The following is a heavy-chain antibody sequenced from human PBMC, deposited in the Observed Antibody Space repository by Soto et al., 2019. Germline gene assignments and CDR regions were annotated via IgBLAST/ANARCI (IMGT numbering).Heavy chain of an antibody. V-gene: IGHV4-59*01. CDR3: ARETVDGDWFDP. CDR2: IYYSGST. CDR1: GGSISSYY. Sequence: ETLSITCTVSGGSISSYYWSWIRQPPGKGLEWIGYIYYSGSTNYNPSLKSRVTISVDTSKNQFSLKLSSVTAADTAVYYCARETVDGDWFDPWGQGTLVTAPQ. D-gene: IGHD6-19*01. J-gene: IGHJ5*02.